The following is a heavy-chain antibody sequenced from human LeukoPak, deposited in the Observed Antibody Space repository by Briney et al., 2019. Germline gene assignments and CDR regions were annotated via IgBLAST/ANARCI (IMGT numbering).Heavy chain of an antibody. V-gene: IGHV3-66*01. D-gene: IGHD3-16*01. J-gene: IGHJ4*02. CDR3: ARRGYRGYIWGSPLDY. CDR2: IYSGGST. Sequence: GGSLRLSCAASGFTVSSNYMSWVRQAPGKGLEWVSVIYSGGSTYYADSVKGRFTISRDNSKNTLYLQMNSLRAEDTAVYYCARRGYRGYIWGSPLDYWGQGTLVTVSS. CDR1: GFTVSSNY.